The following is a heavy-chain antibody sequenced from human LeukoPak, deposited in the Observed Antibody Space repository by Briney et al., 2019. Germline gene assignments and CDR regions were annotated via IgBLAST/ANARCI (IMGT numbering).Heavy chain of an antibody. Sequence: ASVKVSCKASGYTFTSYYMHWVREAPGQGLEWMGIINPSGGSTSYAQKFQGRVTMTRDTSTSTVYMELSSLRSEDTAVYYCARGPYSSGGRDAFDIWGQGTMVTVSS. CDR3: ARGPYSSGGRDAFDI. D-gene: IGHD6-19*01. CDR2: INPSGGST. CDR1: GYTFTSYY. V-gene: IGHV1-46*01. J-gene: IGHJ3*02.